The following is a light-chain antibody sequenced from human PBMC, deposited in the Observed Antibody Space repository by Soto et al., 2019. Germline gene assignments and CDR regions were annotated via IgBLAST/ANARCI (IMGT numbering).Light chain of an antibody. J-gene: IGKJ3*01. CDR2: HAS. CDR1: QGIQNY. V-gene: IGKV1-27*01. Sequence: DIQMTQSPSSLSASVGDRVTITCRATQGIQNYLAWYQQRPGQVPRLLIYHASTLQSGVPSRFGGSGSGADFTLTITGLQPEDVATYYCQNYYSAVFTFGPGTKVDIK. CDR3: QNYYSAVFT.